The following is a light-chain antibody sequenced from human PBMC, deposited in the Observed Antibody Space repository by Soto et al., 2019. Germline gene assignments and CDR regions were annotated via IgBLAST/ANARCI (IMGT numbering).Light chain of an antibody. CDR3: QKYNSAPWT. J-gene: IGKJ1*01. CDR1: QGISNY. CDR2: VAS. Sequence: DIQMTQSPSSLSASVGDRVTITCRASQGISNYLAWYQQQPGKVPKLLIYVASTLHSGVPSRFSGSGSGTDFTLTISSLQPEDVATYYCQKYNSAPWTFGKGTKVEIK. V-gene: IGKV1-27*01.